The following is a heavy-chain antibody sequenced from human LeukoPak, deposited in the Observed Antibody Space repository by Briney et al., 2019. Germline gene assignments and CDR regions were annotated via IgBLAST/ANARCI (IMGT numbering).Heavy chain of an antibody. Sequence: GASVKVSCKASGYSFTSYDINCVRQATGQGPEWIGWMNPSSGNTGYAQRFQGRVTMTRDTSTSTAYLELSSLRSEDTAVYYCAAHTYYFSSGSFGHWGQGTLVTVSS. V-gene: IGHV1-8*01. CDR3: AAHTYYFSSGSFGH. CDR1: GYSFTSYD. CDR2: MNPSSGNT. D-gene: IGHD3-10*01. J-gene: IGHJ4*02.